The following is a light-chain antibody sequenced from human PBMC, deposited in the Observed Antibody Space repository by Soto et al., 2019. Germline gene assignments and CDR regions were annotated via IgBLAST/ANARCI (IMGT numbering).Light chain of an antibody. Sequence: IQMTQSPSTLSDSVGDRVTITCRASQTISTWLAWYQQKPGKAPKLLIYKASSLEGGVPSRFSGSGSGTEFNITISSLQPDDFATYYCQQYNTYPLTFGGGTKVDIK. J-gene: IGKJ4*01. CDR1: QTISTW. CDR2: KAS. CDR3: QQYNTYPLT. V-gene: IGKV1-5*03.